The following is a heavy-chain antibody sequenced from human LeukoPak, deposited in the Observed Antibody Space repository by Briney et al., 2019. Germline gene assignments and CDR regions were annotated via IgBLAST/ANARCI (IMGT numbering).Heavy chain of an antibody. Sequence: PSETLSLTCTVSGGSISSYYWSWIRQPAGKGLEWIGRIYTSGSTNYNPSLKSRVTMSVDTSKNQFSLKLSSVTAADTAVYYCARDQEMTYYYGSGSYSTNWFDPWRQGTLVTVSS. CDR3: ARDQEMTYYYGSGSYSTNWFDP. D-gene: IGHD3-10*01. J-gene: IGHJ5*02. CDR1: GGSISSYY. CDR2: IYTSGST. V-gene: IGHV4-4*07.